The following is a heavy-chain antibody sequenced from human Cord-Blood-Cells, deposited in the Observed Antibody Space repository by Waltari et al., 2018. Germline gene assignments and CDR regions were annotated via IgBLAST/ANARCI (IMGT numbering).Heavy chain of an antibody. J-gene: IGHJ3*02. D-gene: IGHD2-2*01. CDR1: GYTFTGHY. Sequence: QVQLVHSGAEVKKPGASVKVSCKASGYTFTGHYMHSVRQAPGQGLEWMGRINPNSGGTNYAQKCQGRVTMTRDTSISTAYMELSRLRSDDTVVYYCARASTSSYAFDIWGQGTMVTVSS. CDR3: ARASTSSYAFDI. V-gene: IGHV1-2*05. CDR2: INPNSGGT.